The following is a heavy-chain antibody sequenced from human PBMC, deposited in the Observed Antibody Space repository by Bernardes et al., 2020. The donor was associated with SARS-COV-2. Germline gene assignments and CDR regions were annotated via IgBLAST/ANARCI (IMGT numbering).Heavy chain of an antibody. Sequence: ASVKVSCETSGYTFTSYGITWVRQAPGQGLEWMGWISGYNGNTNFAQKFQGRLTMTTDTSTSTAYMELRSLISDDTAVYYCARVPYVGSTPFTGGMDVWGQGTTVTVSS. CDR1: GYTFTSYG. V-gene: IGHV1-18*01. CDR2: ISGYNGNT. D-gene: IGHD1-26*01. J-gene: IGHJ6*02. CDR3: ARVPYVGSTPFTGGMDV.